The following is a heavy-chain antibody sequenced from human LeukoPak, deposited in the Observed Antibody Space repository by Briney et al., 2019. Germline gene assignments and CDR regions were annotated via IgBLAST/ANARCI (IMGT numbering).Heavy chain of an antibody. CDR3: ARGPRLTFGGVIAKDLIPRIQPQDYFDY. Sequence: GASVKVSCEASGYTFTSYGVSWVRQAPGQGLEWMGWISAYNGNTNYAQKLQGRVTMTTDTSTSTAYMELRSLRSDDTAVYYCARGPRLTFGGVIAKDLIPRIQPQDYFDYWGQGTLVTVSS. J-gene: IGHJ4*02. V-gene: IGHV1-18*04. D-gene: IGHD3-16*02. CDR2: ISAYNGNT. CDR1: GYTFTSYG.